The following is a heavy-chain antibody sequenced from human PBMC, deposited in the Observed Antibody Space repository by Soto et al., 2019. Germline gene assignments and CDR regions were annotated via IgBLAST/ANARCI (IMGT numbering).Heavy chain of an antibody. D-gene: IGHD2-15*01. Sequence: ESGGGLVQPGGSLRLSCAASGFTVSSNYMSWVRQAPGKGLEWVSVIYSGGSTYYADSVKGRFTISRDNSKNTLYLQMNSLRAEDTAVYYCARDKYGYCSGGSCYGYWGQGTLVTVSS. CDR2: IYSGGST. CDR3: ARDKYGYCSGGSCYGY. CDR1: GFTVSSNY. J-gene: IGHJ4*02. V-gene: IGHV3-66*01.